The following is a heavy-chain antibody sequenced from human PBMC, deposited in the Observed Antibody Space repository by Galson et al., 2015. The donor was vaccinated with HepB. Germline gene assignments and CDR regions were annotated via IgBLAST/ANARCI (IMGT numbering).Heavy chain of an antibody. Sequence: SCKASGGTFSSYAISWVRQAPGQGLEWMGGIIPIFGTANYAQKFQGRVTITADKSTSTAYMELSSLRSEDTAVYYCARGPKYDYIWGSYRPYFDYWGQGTLVTVSS. CDR1: GGTFSSYA. D-gene: IGHD3-16*02. CDR2: IIPIFGTA. CDR3: ARGPKYDYIWGSYRPYFDY. J-gene: IGHJ4*02. V-gene: IGHV1-69*06.